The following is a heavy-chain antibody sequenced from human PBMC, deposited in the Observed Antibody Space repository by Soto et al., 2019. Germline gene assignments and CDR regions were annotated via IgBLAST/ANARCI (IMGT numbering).Heavy chain of an antibody. CDR1: GYTFTSYD. J-gene: IGHJ6*02. CDR3: ARGQSAGSGTFYYYGMDV. CDR2: MNPNSGNT. Sequence: SVKVSCKASGYTFTSYDINWVRQATGQGLEWMGWMNPNSGNTGYAQKFQGRVTMTRNTSISTAYMELSSLRSEDTAVYYCARGQSAGSGTFYYYGMDVWGQGTTVTVSS. V-gene: IGHV1-8*01. D-gene: IGHD3-10*01.